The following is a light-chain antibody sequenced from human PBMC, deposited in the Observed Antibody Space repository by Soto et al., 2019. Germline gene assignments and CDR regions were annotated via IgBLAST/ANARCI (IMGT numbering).Light chain of an antibody. CDR3: QQYNSWLT. V-gene: IGKV3-15*01. Sequence: DIVMTQTPATLSVSPGERFTLSCSSSQSVSYHVAWYQQKPGQTPRLVIYDASIRASGIPARFSGSGSGTEFSLTISSLQSEDFAIYYCQQYNSWLTFGGGTKVDIK. J-gene: IGKJ4*01. CDR2: DAS. CDR1: QSVSYH.